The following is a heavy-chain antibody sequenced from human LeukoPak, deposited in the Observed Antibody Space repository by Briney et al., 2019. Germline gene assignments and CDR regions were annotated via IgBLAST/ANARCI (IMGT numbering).Heavy chain of an antibody. V-gene: IGHV3-30*04. Sequence: GGSLRLSCAASGFTFSSYAMHWVRQAPGKGLEWVAVISYDGSNKYYADSVKGRFTISRDNSKNTLYLQMNSLRAEDTAVYYCARAPSGWHATDVWGQGTTVTVSS. D-gene: IGHD6-19*01. CDR1: GFTFSSYA. J-gene: IGHJ6*02. CDR2: ISYDGSNK. CDR3: ARAPSGWHATDV.